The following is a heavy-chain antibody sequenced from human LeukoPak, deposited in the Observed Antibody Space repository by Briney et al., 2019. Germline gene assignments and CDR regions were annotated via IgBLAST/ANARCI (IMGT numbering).Heavy chain of an antibody. Sequence: GASVKVSCKVSGYTLTEISLHWVRQAPGKGLECMGGFDREDGETMYAQKFQGRVTMTEDTSTDTAFMELSSLRSEDTAVYYCGTVGYSYGAFDYWGQGTLVIVSS. CDR1: GYTLTEIS. V-gene: IGHV1-24*01. CDR2: FDREDGET. J-gene: IGHJ4*02. CDR3: GTVGYSYGAFDY. D-gene: IGHD5-18*01.